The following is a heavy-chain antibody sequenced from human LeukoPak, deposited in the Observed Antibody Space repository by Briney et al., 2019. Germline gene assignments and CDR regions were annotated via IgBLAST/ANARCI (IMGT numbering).Heavy chain of an antibody. Sequence: GASVKVSCKASGYTFTSYGISWVRQAPGQGLEWMGWIIPIFGTANYAQKFQGRVTITTDESTSTAYMELSSLRSEDTAVYYCTLGVDIVVVPAAMGLSPPSYYYYMDVWGKGTTVTVSS. J-gene: IGHJ6*03. CDR3: TLGVDIVVVPAAMGLSPPSYYYYMDV. V-gene: IGHV1-69*05. CDR2: IIPIFGTA. CDR1: GYTFTSYG. D-gene: IGHD2-2*03.